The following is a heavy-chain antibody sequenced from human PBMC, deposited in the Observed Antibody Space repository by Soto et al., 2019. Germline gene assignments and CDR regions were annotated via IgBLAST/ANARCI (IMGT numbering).Heavy chain of an antibody. J-gene: IGHJ5*02. Sequence: PGGSIRRSCAASGFTFSSYAMHWVRQAPGKGLEWVAVISSDGSNKYYADSVKGRFTISRDNSKNTLYLQMNSLRAEDTAVYYCARDVNPYYYDSSGYYSGWFDPWGQGTLVTVSS. V-gene: IGHV3-30-3*01. CDR3: ARDVNPYYYDSSGYYSGWFDP. D-gene: IGHD3-22*01. CDR2: ISSDGSNK. CDR1: GFTFSSYA.